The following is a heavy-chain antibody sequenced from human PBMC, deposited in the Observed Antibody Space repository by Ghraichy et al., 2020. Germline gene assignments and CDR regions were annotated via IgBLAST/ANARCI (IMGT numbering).Heavy chain of an antibody. CDR2: ISGRGGST. CDR1: GFTFSSYA. Sequence: GGSLRLSCAASGFTFSSYAMSWVRQAPGKGLEWVSAISGRGGSTYYADSVKGRFTISRDNSKNTLYLQMNSLRAEDTAVYYCAKDLNYDYVWGSYRSYWGQGTLVTVSS. D-gene: IGHD3-16*02. CDR3: AKDLNYDYVWGSYRSY. J-gene: IGHJ4*02. V-gene: IGHV3-23*01.